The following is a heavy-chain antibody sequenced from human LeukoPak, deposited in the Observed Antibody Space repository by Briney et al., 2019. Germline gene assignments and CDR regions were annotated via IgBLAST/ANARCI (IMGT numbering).Heavy chain of an antibody. CDR2: IYYSGST. V-gene: IGHV4-31*03. J-gene: IGHJ4*02. D-gene: IGHD6-13*01. Sequence: TSETLSLTCTVSGGSISSGGYYWSWIRQHPGKGLEWIGYIYYSGSTYYNPSLKSRLTISVDTSKNQFSLKLNSVTAADTAIYYCARVGPGYSTSWLDYWGQGTLVTVSS. CDR1: GGSISSGGYY. CDR3: ARVGPGYSTSWLDY.